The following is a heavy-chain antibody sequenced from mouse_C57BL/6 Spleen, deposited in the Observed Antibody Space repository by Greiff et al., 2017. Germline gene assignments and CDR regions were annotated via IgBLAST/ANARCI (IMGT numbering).Heavy chain of an antibody. D-gene: IGHD2-14*01. Sequence: ESGPGLVKPSQSLSLTCSVTGYSITSGYYWNWIRQFPGNKLEWMGYISYDGSNNYNPSLKNRISITRDTSKNQFFLKLNSVTTEDTATYYCARDDRRYFDVWGTGTTVTVSS. CDR3: ARDDRRYFDV. CDR2: ISYDGSN. CDR1: GYSITSGYY. V-gene: IGHV3-6*01. J-gene: IGHJ1*03.